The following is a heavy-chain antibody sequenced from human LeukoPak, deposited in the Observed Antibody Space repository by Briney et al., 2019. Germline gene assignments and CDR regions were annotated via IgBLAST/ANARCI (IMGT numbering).Heavy chain of an antibody. V-gene: IGHV4-59*11. J-gene: IGHJ5*02. CDR1: GVSINYHY. CDR2: IYRSGIT. Sequence: SETLSLTCIVSGVSINYHYWNWIRQPPGKGLEWIGFIYRSGITSYNPSLKSRVTISIDTSKNDFSLNLTSVTAADTAVYYCARAPPDWGATNWFDPWGHGTLVTVSS. CDR3: ARAPPDWGATNWFDP. D-gene: IGHD7-27*01.